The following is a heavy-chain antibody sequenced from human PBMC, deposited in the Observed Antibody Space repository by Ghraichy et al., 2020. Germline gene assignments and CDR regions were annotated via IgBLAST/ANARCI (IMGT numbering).Heavy chain of an antibody. V-gene: IGHV3-23*01. CDR3: AKSWGYCSGGACPPYNWFDP. Sequence: GGSLRLSCAASGFTFSSYAMSWVRQAPGKGLEWVSTIGISGGSTYHADSVKGRFTVSRDNSKNTLFMQMSSLRAEDTAVYYCAKSWGYCSGGACPPYNWFDPWGQGTLVTVSS. J-gene: IGHJ5*02. CDR2: IGISGGST. CDR1: GFTFSSYA. D-gene: IGHD2-15*01.